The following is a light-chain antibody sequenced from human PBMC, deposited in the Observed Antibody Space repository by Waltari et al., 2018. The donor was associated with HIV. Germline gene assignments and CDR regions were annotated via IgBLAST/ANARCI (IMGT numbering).Light chain of an antibody. V-gene: IGKV3-15*01. CDR3: QQYNNGPPLT. J-gene: IGKJ4*01. CDR2: DAS. Sequence: DIVMTQSPGIVSVSLGERGTLSCRASQSVGSKLAWYQQKPGQAPRLLIYDASTRATGIPARFSGSGSGTEFTLTISSLQSEDFAVYYCQQYNNGPPLTFGGGTKVEIK. CDR1: QSVGSK.